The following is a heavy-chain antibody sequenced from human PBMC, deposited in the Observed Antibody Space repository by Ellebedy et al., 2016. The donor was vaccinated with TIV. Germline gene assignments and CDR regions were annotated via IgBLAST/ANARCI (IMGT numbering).Heavy chain of an antibody. D-gene: IGHD6-13*01. V-gene: IGHV3-64D*09. J-gene: IGHJ5*02. CDR2: ISNNGITT. Sequence: GESLKISCSVSGFTFSSYAMHWVRQAPGKGLQYVAAISNNGITTDYADSVGGRFTISRDNSKSTLYLQMRSLRPEDTAVYYCVKAWQSSSWYSNWFDPWGQGTLVIVSS. CDR3: VKAWQSSSWYSNWFDP. CDR1: GFTFSSYA.